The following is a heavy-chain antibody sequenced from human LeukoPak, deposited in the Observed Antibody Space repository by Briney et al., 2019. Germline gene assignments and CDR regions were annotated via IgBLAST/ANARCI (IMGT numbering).Heavy chain of an antibody. CDR3: ARDRGYSNYGNWFDP. CDR2: INPNSGGT. D-gene: IGHD4-11*01. J-gene: IGHJ5*02. V-gene: IGHV1-2*02. Sequence: ASVKVSCKASGYTFTGYYIHWVRQAPGQGLEWMGWINPNSGGTNYAQKFQGRVTMTRDTSISTAYMELSRLRSDDTAVYYCARDRGYSNYGNWFDPWGQGTLVTVSS. CDR1: GYTFTGYY.